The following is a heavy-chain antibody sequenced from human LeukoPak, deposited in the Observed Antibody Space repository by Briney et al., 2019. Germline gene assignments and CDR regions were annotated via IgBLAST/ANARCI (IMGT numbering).Heavy chain of an antibody. V-gene: IGHV3-21*01. Sequence: KTGGSLRLSCAASGFTFSSYSMNWVRQAPGKGLEWVSSISSSSSYIYYADSVKGRFTISRDNAKNSLYLQMNSLRAEDTALYYCARDSVGPYYDFWSGPWGQGTLVTVSS. D-gene: IGHD3-3*01. CDR2: ISSSSSYI. CDR1: GFTFSSYS. CDR3: ARDSVGPYYDFWSGP. J-gene: IGHJ5*02.